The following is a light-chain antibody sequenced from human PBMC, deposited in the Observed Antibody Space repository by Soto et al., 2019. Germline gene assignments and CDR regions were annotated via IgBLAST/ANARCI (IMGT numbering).Light chain of an antibody. Sequence: QSALTQPASVSGSPGQSITIACTGTSSDIGGCNFVSWYQQHPGKTPKLLIYDVGNRPSGGTNRLSGSKSGNTPSLTISVRQAEDESHYYCNSYRTVSTYVFGTGTKLTVL. CDR3: NSYRTVSTYV. V-gene: IGLV2-14*01. CDR2: DVG. J-gene: IGLJ1*01. CDR1: SSDIGGCNF.